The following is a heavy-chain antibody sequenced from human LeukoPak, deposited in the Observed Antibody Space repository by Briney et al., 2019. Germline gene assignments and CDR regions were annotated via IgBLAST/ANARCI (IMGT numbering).Heavy chain of an antibody. CDR2: ISGGSTTI. CDR3: ARRGKTTGY. Sequence: GGSLRLSCAASGFTFSSYEMNWVRQAPGKGLEWVSYISGGSTTIYYADSVKGRFTISRDNAKNSLYLQMNSLRAEDTAVYYCARRGKTTGYWGLGTLVTVSS. CDR1: GFTFSSYE. D-gene: IGHD4-11*01. J-gene: IGHJ4*02. V-gene: IGHV3-48*03.